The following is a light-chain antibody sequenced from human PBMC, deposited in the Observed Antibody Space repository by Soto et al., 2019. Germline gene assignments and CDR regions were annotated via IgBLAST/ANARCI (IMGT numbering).Light chain of an antibody. Sequence: DIQMTPSPSTLSASVGDRVTNTFRASQSISSWLAWYQQKPGKAPKLLIYDASSLESGVPSRFSGSGSGTEFTLTISSLQPDDFATYYCQQYNSYWTFGQGTKVDIK. CDR1: QSISSW. J-gene: IGKJ1*01. V-gene: IGKV1-5*01. CDR3: QQYNSYWT. CDR2: DAS.